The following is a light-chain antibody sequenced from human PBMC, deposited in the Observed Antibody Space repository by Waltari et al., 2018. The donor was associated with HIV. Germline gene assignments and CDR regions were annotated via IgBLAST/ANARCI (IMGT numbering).Light chain of an antibody. CDR2: TPN. Sequence: QTVVTQEPSFSVSPGGTVTLTCGLSSGSVSTTNYPNWYQTPPGQAPCTISYTPNLRSSGVLDRCSGSIRGNKAALTSTGAQADDESDYYGVLYMGSVGWVFGGGTRLTVL. CDR3: VLYMGSVGWV. V-gene: IGLV8-61*01. CDR1: SGSVSTTNY. J-gene: IGLJ3*02.